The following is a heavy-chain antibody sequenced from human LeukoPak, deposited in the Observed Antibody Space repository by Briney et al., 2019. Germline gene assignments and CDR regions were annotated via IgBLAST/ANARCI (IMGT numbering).Heavy chain of an antibody. J-gene: IGHJ4*02. D-gene: IGHD2-15*01. V-gene: IGHV1-46*01. CDR1: GYTFTSYY. CDR2: INPSGGST. CDR3: AIFFVGPATGYCSGGSCYHEFDY. Sequence: ASVKVSCKASGYTFTSYYMHWVRQAPGQGLEWMGIINPSGGSTNYAQKFQGRVTITADESTSTAYMELSSLRSEDTAVYYCAIFFVGPATGYCSGGSCYHEFDYWGQGTLVTVSS.